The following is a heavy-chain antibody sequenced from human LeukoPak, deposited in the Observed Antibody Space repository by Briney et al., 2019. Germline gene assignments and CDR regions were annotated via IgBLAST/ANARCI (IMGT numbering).Heavy chain of an antibody. CDR2: IYYSRNT. CDR1: GGSISNYF. D-gene: IGHD6-19*01. Sequence: PSETLSLTCIVSGGSISNYFWSWIRQPPGKGPEWIGYIYYSRNTNYNPSLKSRVTISVDTSKNQFSLKVTSATAADMAVYYCARGSWYSSGVWPVFDHWGQGTLIAVSS. J-gene: IGHJ4*02. V-gene: IGHV4-59*01. CDR3: ARGSWYSSGVWPVFDH.